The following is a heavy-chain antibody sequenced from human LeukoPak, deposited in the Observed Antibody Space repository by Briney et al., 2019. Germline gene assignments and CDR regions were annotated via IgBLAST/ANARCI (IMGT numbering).Heavy chain of an antibody. Sequence: GGSLRLSCADSGFTFSSYSMNWVRQAPGKGLEWVSFISSSSSSNIYYADSVKGRFTISRDNAKNSLYLQMNSLRDEDTAVDYCAREEWVRLTLWGQGTLVTVSS. V-gene: IGHV3-48*02. CDR2: ISSSSSSNI. D-gene: IGHD5-12*01. J-gene: IGHJ4*02. CDR3: AREEWVRLTL. CDR1: GFTFSSYS.